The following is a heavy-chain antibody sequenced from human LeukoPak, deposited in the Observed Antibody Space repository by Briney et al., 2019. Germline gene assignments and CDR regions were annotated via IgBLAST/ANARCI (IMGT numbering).Heavy chain of an antibody. Sequence: ASVKVSCKGSGYDFTVYYMHWVRQAPGQGLEWMGWMDPKSGDTVYAPKFQGRVSMTRDTSITTAYMELSSLTFDDSAMYYCATKGGLTPNTLAMWGHGTMVTVPS. CDR1: GYDFTVYY. D-gene: IGHD2-15*01. V-gene: IGHV1-2*02. CDR3: ATKGGLTPNTLAM. CDR2: MDPKSGDT. J-gene: IGHJ3*01.